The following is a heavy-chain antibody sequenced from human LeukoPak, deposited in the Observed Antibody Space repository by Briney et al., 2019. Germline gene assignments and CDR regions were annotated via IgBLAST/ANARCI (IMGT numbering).Heavy chain of an antibody. V-gene: IGHV4-61*02. CDR2: IYTSGST. Sequence: PSETLSLTCTVSGGSISSSSYYWSWIRQPAGTGLEWIGRIYTSGSTNYNPSLKSRVTISVDTSKNQFSLKLSSVTAADTAVYYCARDEEDAFDIWGQGTMVTVSS. J-gene: IGHJ3*02. CDR1: GGSISSSSYY. CDR3: ARDEEDAFDI.